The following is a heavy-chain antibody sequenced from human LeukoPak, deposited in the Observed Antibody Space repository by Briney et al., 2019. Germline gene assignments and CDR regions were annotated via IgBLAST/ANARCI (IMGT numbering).Heavy chain of an antibody. V-gene: IGHV4-59*01. CDR2: IYYSGST. CDR1: GGSISIYY. CDR3: ARDLGRGWFDP. J-gene: IGHJ5*02. Sequence: SETLSLTCTVSGGSISIYYWSWIRQPPGKGLDWIGYIYYSGSTNYNPSLKSRVTISVDTSKNQFSLKLSSVTAADTAVYYCARDLGRGWFDPWGQGTLVTVSS. D-gene: IGHD2-15*01.